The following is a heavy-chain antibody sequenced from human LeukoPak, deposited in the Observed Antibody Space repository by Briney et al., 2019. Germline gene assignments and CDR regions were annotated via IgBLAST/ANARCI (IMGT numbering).Heavy chain of an antibody. CDR1: GGSISSYY. D-gene: IGHD6-13*01. J-gene: IGHJ4*02. Sequence: SETLSLTCTVSGGSISSYYWSWIRQPPGKGLEWIGYIYYSGSTNYNPSLKSRVTTSVDTSKNQFSLKLSSVTAADTAVYYCARGEAAATFDYWGQGTLVTVSS. CDR3: ARGEAAATFDY. V-gene: IGHV4-59*01. CDR2: IYYSGST.